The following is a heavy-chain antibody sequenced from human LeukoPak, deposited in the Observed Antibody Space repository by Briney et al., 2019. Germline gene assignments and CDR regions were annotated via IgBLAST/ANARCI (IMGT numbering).Heavy chain of an antibody. D-gene: IGHD3-3*01. CDR1: GGSISSYY. Sequence: SETLSLTCTVSGGSISSYYWSWIRQPPGKGLEWIGEINHSGSTNYNPSLKSRVTISVDTSKNQFSLKLSSVTAADTAVYYCARGGWTIFGVVISWFDPWGQGTLVTVSS. CDR2: INHSGST. V-gene: IGHV4-34*01. J-gene: IGHJ5*02. CDR3: ARGGWTIFGVVISWFDP.